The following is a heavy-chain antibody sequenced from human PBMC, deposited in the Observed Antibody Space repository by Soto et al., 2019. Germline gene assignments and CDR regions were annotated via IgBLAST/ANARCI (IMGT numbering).Heavy chain of an antibody. CDR1: GYAFMSYG. CDR3: TRVAGYGXGTRHFDN. V-gene: IGHV1-18*01. J-gene: IGHJ4*02. Sequence: QVQLMQSGAEVTKPGASVTLSCKTSGYAFMSYGLSWVRLAPGQGLEWMGWTVAGSGNRIYAQKFQDRINMKIDRXXXXXXXXLXXXXXXXXXLXXCTRVAGYGXGTRHFDNWGQGTLVTVSS. D-gene: IGHD3-10*01. CDR2: TVAGSGNR.